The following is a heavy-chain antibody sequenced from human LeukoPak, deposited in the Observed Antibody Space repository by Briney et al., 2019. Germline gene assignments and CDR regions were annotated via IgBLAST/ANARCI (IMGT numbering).Heavy chain of an antibody. D-gene: IGHD6-19*01. J-gene: IGHJ4*02. V-gene: IGHV4-59*01. CDR1: GGCISSYN. Sequence: SETLSLTCTVSGGCISSYNWSWIRQPPGKGLEWIWYIYYSGSTNYNPSLKSRVTITVATSKNQFSLKLSTVTAADTAVYYYGGFIAMAGTEDYWGQATLATVSS. CDR3: GGFIAMAGTEDY. CDR2: IYYSGST.